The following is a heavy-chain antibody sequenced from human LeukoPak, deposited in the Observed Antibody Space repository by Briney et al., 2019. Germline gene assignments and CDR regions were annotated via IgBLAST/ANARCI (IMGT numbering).Heavy chain of an antibody. CDR1: GFTFSSYG. CDR2: IRYDGSNK. V-gene: IGHV3-30*02. Sequence: GGSLRLSCAASGFTFSSYGMHWVRQAPGKGLEWVAFIRYDGSNKYYADSVKGRFTISRDNSKNTLYLQMNSLRAEDTAVYYCAKDFGYYYGSGSLIDYWGQGTLVTVSS. CDR3: AKDFGYYYGSGSLIDY. D-gene: IGHD3-10*01. J-gene: IGHJ4*02.